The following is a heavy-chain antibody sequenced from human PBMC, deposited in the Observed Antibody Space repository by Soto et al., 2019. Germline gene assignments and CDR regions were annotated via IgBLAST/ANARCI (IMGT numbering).Heavy chain of an antibody. CDR1: GGSISSGGYY. V-gene: IGHV4-31*03. CDR3: ARDRRVGWFDP. D-gene: IGHD2-15*01. CDR2: IYYSGRT. Sequence: SEPLSLTFTVSGGSISSGGYYWSWIRQHPGKGLEWIGYIYYSGRTYYNPSIKSRVNTSVDTSKNQFSLKLSSVTAADTAMYYCARDRRVGWFDPWGQGTLVTVSS. J-gene: IGHJ5*02.